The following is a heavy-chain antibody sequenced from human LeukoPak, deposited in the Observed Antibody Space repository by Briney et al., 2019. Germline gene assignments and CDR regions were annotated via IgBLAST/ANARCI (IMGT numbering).Heavy chain of an antibody. Sequence: GGSLRLSCAASGFTFSDYYMSWIRQAPGKGLEWVSYITNTGSYRNYADSVRGRFTISRDNAKNALFLQMNSLRAEDTAVYYCAKEGGSSWQNSDYYYGMDVWGQGTTVTVSS. CDR3: AKEGGSSWQNSDYYYGMDV. D-gene: IGHD6-13*01. CDR1: GFTFSDYY. CDR2: ITNTGSYR. V-gene: IGHV3-11*06. J-gene: IGHJ6*02.